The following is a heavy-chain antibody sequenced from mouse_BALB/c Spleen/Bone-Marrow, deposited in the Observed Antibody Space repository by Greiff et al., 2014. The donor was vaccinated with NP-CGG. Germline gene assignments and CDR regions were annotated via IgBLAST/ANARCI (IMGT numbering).Heavy chain of an antibody. CDR2: ISPGDGNT. Sequence: QVQLKESGPELVKPGALVKISCKASGCTFTTYDINWVKQRPGQGLEWIGWISPGDGNTNYNEKFKGKATLTADKSSSTAYMQLSSLTSENSAVYFCARGGDYHYFDYWGQGTTLTVSS. D-gene: IGHD2-4*01. CDR1: GCTFTTYD. V-gene: IGHV1S56*01. CDR3: ARGGDYHYFDY. J-gene: IGHJ2*01.